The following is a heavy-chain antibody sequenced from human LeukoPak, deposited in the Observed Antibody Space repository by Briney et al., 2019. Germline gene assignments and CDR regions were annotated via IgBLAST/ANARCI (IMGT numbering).Heavy chain of an antibody. CDR2: ITGSSTWT. Sequence: GGSLRLSCEASGFTFGNFGMTWVRQAPGKGLQWVSGITGSSTWTYYAASVKGRFTVSRDNSQNTLHLQMNSLRADDTAVYYCARELVSSGTGYLDLWGRGTLVTVSS. J-gene: IGHJ2*01. CDR3: ARELVSSGTGYLDL. CDR1: GFTFGNFG. V-gene: IGHV3-23*01. D-gene: IGHD3-10*01.